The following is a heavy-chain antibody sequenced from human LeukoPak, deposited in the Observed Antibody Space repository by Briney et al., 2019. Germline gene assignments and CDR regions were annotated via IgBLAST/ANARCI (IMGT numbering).Heavy chain of an antibody. J-gene: IGHJ4*02. V-gene: IGHV4-59*01. D-gene: IGHD3-3*01. CDR2: IYYSGST. Sequence: LSETLSLTCTVSGGSISSYYWSWIRQPPGKGLEWIGYIYYSGSTDYNPSLKSRVTISVDTSKNQFSLKLSSVTAADTAVYYCAFTYDFWSGYSYWGQGTLVTVSS. CDR1: GGSISSYY. CDR3: AFTYDFWSGYSY.